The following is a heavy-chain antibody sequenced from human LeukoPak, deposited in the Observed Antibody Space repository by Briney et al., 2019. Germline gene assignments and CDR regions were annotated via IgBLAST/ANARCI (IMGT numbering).Heavy chain of an antibody. V-gene: IGHV1-2*02. Sequence: ASVKVSCKASGYTFTGYYMHWVRQAPGQGLEWMGWINPNSGGTNYAQKFQGRVTMTRDTSISTAYMELSSLRSEDTAVYYCARTPYSSGWYFDYWGQGTLVTVSS. CDR1: GYTFTGYY. J-gene: IGHJ4*02. D-gene: IGHD6-19*01. CDR3: ARTPYSSGWYFDY. CDR2: INPNSGGT.